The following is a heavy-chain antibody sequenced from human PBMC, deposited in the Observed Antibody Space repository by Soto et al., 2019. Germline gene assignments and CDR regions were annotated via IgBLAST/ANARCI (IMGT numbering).Heavy chain of an antibody. CDR3: AKNQYHSGESYYGMDV. V-gene: IGHV3-23*01. D-gene: IGHD2-15*01. Sequence: PGGSLRLSCAASGFTYSNHAMRWVRQALGKGLEWVSSITGSGGRTYYADSVKGRFTISRDNSKNTLYLQMNSLRAEDTAVYYCAKNQYHSGESYYGMDVWGQGTTVTVSS. J-gene: IGHJ6*02. CDR2: ITGSGGRT. CDR1: GFTYSNHA.